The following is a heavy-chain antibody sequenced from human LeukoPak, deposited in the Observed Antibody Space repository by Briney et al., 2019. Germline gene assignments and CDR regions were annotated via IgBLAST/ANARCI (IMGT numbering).Heavy chain of an antibody. V-gene: IGHV1-18*04. CDR1: GYTFTTYG. CDR3: ARDYGSGTQYYFDY. J-gene: IGHJ4*02. CDR2: ISTYNGNT. D-gene: IGHD3-10*01. Sequence: ASVKVSCKASGYTFTTYGISWVRQAPGQGLEWMGWISTYNGNTNYARKLQGRVTMTTDTSTSTAYMELRSLRSDDTAGYFCARDYGSGTQYYFDYWGQGTLVTVSS.